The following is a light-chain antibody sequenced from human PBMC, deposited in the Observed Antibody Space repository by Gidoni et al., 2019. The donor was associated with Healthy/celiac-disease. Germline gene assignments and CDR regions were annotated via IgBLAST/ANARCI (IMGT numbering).Light chain of an antibody. CDR2: KAS. CDR3: QQYNSYSRT. J-gene: IGKJ3*01. CDR1: QSISSW. V-gene: IGKV1-5*03. Sequence: IQMTHSPSTLSASVGDRVTITCRAGQSISSWLAWYQQKPGKAPKLLIYKASSLESGGPSRFSGSGSGTEFTLTISSLQPDDFATYYCQQYNSYSRTFGHGTKVDIK.